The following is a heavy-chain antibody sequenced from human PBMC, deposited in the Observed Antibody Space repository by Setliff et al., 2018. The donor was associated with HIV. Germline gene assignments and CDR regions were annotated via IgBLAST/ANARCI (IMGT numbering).Heavy chain of an antibody. J-gene: IGHJ4*02. D-gene: IGHD3-16*01. Sequence: GASVKVSCKASGYTFTDYYMHWVQQAPGKGLEWMGRVDPEDGETIYAEKFQGRVTITADTSTDTAYMELSSLRSEDTAVYYCARDATYDYVWGTSSLVLDYWGQGTLVTVSS. V-gene: IGHV1-69-2*01. CDR3: ARDATYDYVWGTSSLVLDY. CDR2: VDPEDGET. CDR1: GYTFTDYY.